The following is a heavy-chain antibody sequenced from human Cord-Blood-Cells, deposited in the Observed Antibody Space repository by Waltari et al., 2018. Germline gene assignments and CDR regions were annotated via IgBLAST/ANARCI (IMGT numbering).Heavy chain of an antibody. CDR2: IYSGGST. CDR1: GFTVSSNY. D-gene: IGHD6-13*01. Sequence: EVQLVESGGGLVQPGGSLRLPCAASGFTVSSNYMSWVRQAPGKGLEWVSVIYSGGSTYYDDSVKGRLTISRHNSKNTLYLQMNSLRAEDTAVYYCARDRRAAGTAFDIWGQGTMVTVSS. CDR3: ARDRRAAGTAFDI. J-gene: IGHJ3*02. V-gene: IGHV3-53*04.